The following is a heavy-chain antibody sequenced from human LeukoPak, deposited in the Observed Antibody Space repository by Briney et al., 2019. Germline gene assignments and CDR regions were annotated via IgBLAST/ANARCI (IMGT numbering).Heavy chain of an antibody. D-gene: IGHD4-17*01. J-gene: IGHJ4*02. V-gene: IGHV3-30-3*01. CDR1: GFTFSSYA. CDR2: ISYDGSNK. CDR3: ARESYGDYFFDY. Sequence: GGSLRLSCAASGFTFSSYAMHWVRQAPGKGLEWVAVISYDGSNKCYADSVKGRFTISRDNSKNTLYLQMNSLRPEDTAVYYCARESYGDYFFDYWGQGTLVTVSS.